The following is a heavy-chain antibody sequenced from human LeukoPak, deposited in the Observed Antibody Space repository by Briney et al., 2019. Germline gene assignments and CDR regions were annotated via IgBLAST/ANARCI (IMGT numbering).Heavy chain of an antibody. CDR3: AKDSFLLEWLLGPLNYFDY. Sequence: GGSLRLSCAASGFTFSSYGMHWVRQAPGKGLEWVAFIRYDGSNKYYADSVKGRFTISRDNSKNTLYLQMNSLRAEDTAVYYCAKDSFLLEWLLGPLNYFDYWGQGTLVTVSS. CDR2: IRYDGSNK. D-gene: IGHD3-3*01. V-gene: IGHV3-30*02. J-gene: IGHJ4*02. CDR1: GFTFSSYG.